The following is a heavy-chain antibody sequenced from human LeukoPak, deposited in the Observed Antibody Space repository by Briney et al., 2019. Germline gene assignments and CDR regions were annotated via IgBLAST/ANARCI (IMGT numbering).Heavy chain of an antibody. Sequence: GGSLRLSCAASGLTVINNDMTWVRQAPGKGLEWVSVLYSDGNTKYADSVQGRFSISRDNSKNTLYLEMNSLSPDDTAVYYCARGVEPLAANTWAYWGQGTLVTVSS. V-gene: IGHV3-53*01. CDR1: GLTVINND. J-gene: IGHJ4*02. D-gene: IGHD1-14*01. CDR3: ARGVEPLAANTWAY. CDR2: LYSDGNT.